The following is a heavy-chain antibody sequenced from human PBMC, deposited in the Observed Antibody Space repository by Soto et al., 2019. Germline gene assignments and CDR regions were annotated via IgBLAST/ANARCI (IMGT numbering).Heavy chain of an antibody. CDR2: IYRDGST. CDR3: ARNYFDSGGGFDY. CDR1: GFIVSSNY. D-gene: IGHD3-22*01. Sequence: PGGSLRLSCAASGFIVSSNYMSWVRQAPGKGLEWVSVIYRDGSTYYADSVKGRFTISRDNSKNTLYLQMNSLRAEDTAVCYCARNYFDSGGGFDYWGQGTLVTVSS. V-gene: IGHV3-53*01. J-gene: IGHJ4*02.